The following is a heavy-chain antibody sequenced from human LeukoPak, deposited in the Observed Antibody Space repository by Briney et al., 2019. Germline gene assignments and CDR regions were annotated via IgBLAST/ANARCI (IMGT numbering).Heavy chain of an antibody. Sequence: GGSLRLSCAASGFTFEDYAMHWVRQAPGKGLEWVSLISGDGGNIYYAGSVKGRFTISRDNSKNSLYLQMNSLRTEDTALYYCAKDLPQYYDFWSGYYGGFDYWGQGTLVTVSS. CDR2: ISGDGGNI. D-gene: IGHD3-3*01. V-gene: IGHV3-43*02. CDR1: GFTFEDYA. CDR3: AKDLPQYYDFWSGYYGGFDY. J-gene: IGHJ4*02.